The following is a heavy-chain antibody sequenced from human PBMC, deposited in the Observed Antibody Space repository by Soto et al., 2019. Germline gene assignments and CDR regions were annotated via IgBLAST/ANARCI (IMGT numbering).Heavy chain of an antibody. V-gene: IGHV3-23*05. Sequence: EVQLLESGGGLVQPGGSLRLSCAASGFTFSTYAMSWVRQAPGKGLEWVSTIDNSGGITYYADSVKGRFTISRDNSKNTMYLQMNSLRAEDTAVYYCAKGVYNYGFLFYCWGQGTLVTVSS. CDR2: IDNSGGIT. CDR1: GFTFSTYA. D-gene: IGHD5-18*01. J-gene: IGHJ4*02. CDR3: AKGVYNYGFLFYC.